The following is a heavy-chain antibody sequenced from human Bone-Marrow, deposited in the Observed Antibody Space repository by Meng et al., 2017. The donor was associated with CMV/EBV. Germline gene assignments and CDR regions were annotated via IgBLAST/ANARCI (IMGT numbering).Heavy chain of an antibody. CDR2: IRGNAYGGTA. J-gene: IGHJ6*02. CDR3: TTDIVVVPAAIPHYYYYGMDV. V-gene: IGHV3-49*04. CDR1: GFTFRDFA. Sequence: GESLKISCAASGFTFRDFAISWVRQAPGKGLEWIGFIRGNAYGGTADYGASVKGRFIISRDDSKNTLYLQMNSLKTEDTAVYYCTTDIVVVPAAIPHYYYYGMDVWGQGTTVTVSS. D-gene: IGHD2-2*02.